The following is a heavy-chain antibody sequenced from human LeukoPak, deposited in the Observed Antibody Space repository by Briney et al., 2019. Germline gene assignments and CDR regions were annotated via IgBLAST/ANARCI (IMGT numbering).Heavy chain of an antibody. CDR3: ARGSAGTVMDYMDV. CDR2: IIPIFGTA. V-gene: IGHV1-69*05. Sequence: ASVKVSCKASGGTFSSYAISWVRQAPGQGLEWMGGIIPIFGTANYAQKFQGRVTITTDESTGTAYMELSSLRSEDTAVYYCARGSAGTVMDYMDVWGKGTTVTVSS. D-gene: IGHD6-13*01. J-gene: IGHJ6*03. CDR1: GGTFSSYA.